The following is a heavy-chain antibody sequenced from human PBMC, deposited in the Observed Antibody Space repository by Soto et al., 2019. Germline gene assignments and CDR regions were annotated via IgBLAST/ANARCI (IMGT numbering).Heavy chain of an antibody. CDR2: IYTSGST. CDR3: ARVVYTTAAAAGFYYGMDV. J-gene: IGHJ6*02. Sequence: SETLSLTCTVSGGSISSYYWSWIRQPAGKGLEWIGRIYTSGSTNYNPSLKSRVTMSVDTSKNQFSLKLSSVTAADTAVYYCARVVYTTAAAAGFYYGMDVWGQGTTVTV. V-gene: IGHV4-4*07. CDR1: GGSISSYY. D-gene: IGHD6-13*01.